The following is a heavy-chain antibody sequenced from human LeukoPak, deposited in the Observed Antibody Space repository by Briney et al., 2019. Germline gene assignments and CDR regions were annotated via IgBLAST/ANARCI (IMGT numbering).Heavy chain of an antibody. Sequence: GGSLRLSCAASGFTFSSYSMNWVRQAPGKGLEWVSSISSSSSYIYYADSVKGRFTISRDNAKNSLYLQMNSLRAEDTAVYYCARETYYYGSGSYLGLYYYGMDVWGQRTTVTFSS. CDR1: GFTFSSYS. D-gene: IGHD3-10*01. J-gene: IGHJ6*02. V-gene: IGHV3-21*01. CDR3: ARETYYYGSGSYLGLYYYGMDV. CDR2: ISSSSSYI.